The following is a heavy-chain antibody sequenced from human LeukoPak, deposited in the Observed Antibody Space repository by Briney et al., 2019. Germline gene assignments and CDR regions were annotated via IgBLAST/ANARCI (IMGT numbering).Heavy chain of an antibody. V-gene: IGHV3-23*01. D-gene: IGHD3-22*01. Sequence: GGSLRLSCAASGFTYSSYAMSWVRQAPGKGLEWVSAISGSGGSTYYADSVKGRFTISRDNSKNTLYLQMNSLRAEDTAVYYCASGGYYDSSGYWGGLDYWGQGTLVTVSS. CDR3: ASGGYYDSSGYWGGLDY. CDR1: GFTYSSYA. CDR2: ISGSGGST. J-gene: IGHJ4*02.